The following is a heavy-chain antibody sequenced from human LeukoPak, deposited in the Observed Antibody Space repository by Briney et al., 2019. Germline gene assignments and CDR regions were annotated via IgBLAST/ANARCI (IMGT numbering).Heavy chain of an antibody. Sequence: GGSLRLSCAASGPRFTRYWMSWVRQAPGKGLEWVANINQGGNTVNYVDSVKGRVSISRDNANNALFLQMHSLRFEDTAIYYCATTFPYCGDGTCKLGGQGAQVTVSS. V-gene: IGHV3-7*01. CDR3: ATTFPYCGDGTCKL. D-gene: IGHD2-15*01. CDR2: INQGGNTV. J-gene: IGHJ4*02. CDR1: GPRFTRYW.